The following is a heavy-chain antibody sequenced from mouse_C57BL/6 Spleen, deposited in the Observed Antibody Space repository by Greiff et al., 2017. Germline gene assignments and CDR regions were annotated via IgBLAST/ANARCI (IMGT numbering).Heavy chain of an antibody. V-gene: IGHV1-64*01. CDR3: ASYYDYDDTYYYARDY. J-gene: IGHJ4*01. CDR2: IHPNSGST. D-gene: IGHD2-4*01. Sequence: QVQLQQPGAELVKPGASVKLSCKASGYTFTSYWMHWVKQRPGQGLEWIGMIHPNSGSTNYNEKFKSKATLTVDKASSTAYMQLSSLTSEDSAVYYCASYYDYDDTYYYARDYWGQGTSVTVSS. CDR1: GYTFTSYW.